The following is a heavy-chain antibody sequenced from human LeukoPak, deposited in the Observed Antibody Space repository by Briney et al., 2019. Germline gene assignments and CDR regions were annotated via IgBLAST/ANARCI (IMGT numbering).Heavy chain of an antibody. CDR2: IIPIPGTT. Sequence: GASVKVSCKASVVSFRDYTINWVRQAPGQGLEWMGAIIPIPGTTNYAQRLQGRVTLTMDDSATTAFMEMSSLRSEDTAVYYCASRFTARQLVPADYYHMDVWGKGTTVFVSS. J-gene: IGHJ6*03. V-gene: IGHV1-69*16. CDR1: VVSFRDYT. D-gene: IGHD6-13*01. CDR3: ASRFTARQLVPADYYHMDV.